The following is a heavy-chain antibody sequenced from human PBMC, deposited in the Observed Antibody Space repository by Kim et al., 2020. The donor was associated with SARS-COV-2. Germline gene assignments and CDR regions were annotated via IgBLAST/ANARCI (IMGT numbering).Heavy chain of an antibody. D-gene: IGHD4-17*01. Sequence: SETLSLTCTVSGGSISSGGYYWSWIRQHPGKGLEWIGYIYYSGSTYYNPSLKSRVTISVDTSKNQFSLKLSSVTAADTAVYYCARAPLDGGYGDYCIDYWGQGTLVTVSS. J-gene: IGHJ4*02. CDR3: ARAPLDGGYGDYCIDY. CDR2: IYYSGST. V-gene: IGHV4-31*03. CDR1: GGSISSGGYY.